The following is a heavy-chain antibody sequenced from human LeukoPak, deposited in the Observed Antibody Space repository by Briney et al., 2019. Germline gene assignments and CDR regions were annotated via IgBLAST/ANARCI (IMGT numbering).Heavy chain of an antibody. CDR1: GYSLTELS. J-gene: IGHJ4*02. CDR2: LDPEDGVT. V-gene: IGHV1-24*01. CDR3: AKQTTTSCYTGSDY. D-gene: IGHD2-2*02. Sequence: VASVKVSCKVSGYSLTELSMHWVRQAPAKGLEWMGGLDPEDGVTIYAQKFQGRVTMTEDTSTDTAYMELTSLRADDTAVYYCAKQTTTSCYTGSDYWGQGTLVTVSS.